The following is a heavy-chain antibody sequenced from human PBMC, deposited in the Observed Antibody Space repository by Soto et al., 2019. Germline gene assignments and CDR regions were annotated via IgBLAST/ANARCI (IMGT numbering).Heavy chain of an antibody. V-gene: IGHV4-4*02. D-gene: IGHD3-10*01. CDR1: GGSINSSNW. CDR2: IYHSGRT. J-gene: IGHJ5*02. CDR3: AGYYGSGSYYLDGFDH. Sequence: QVQLQESGPGLVKPSGTLSLTCAVSGGSINSSNWWTWVRQPPGQGLEWIGEIYHSGRTNYNPSLKSRVTISIVTSKNQFSLKLASVTAADTAVYYCAGYYGSGSYYLDGFDHWGQGTLVTVSS.